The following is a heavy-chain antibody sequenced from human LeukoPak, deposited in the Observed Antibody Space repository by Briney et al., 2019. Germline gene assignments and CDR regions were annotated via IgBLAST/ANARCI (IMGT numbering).Heavy chain of an antibody. CDR3: ARHAYCGGDCYSYIQY. J-gene: IGHJ1*01. V-gene: IGHV4-59*08. CDR2: IYYSGTT. CDR1: GGSINTYY. Sequence: PSETLSLTRTVSGGSINTYYWSWIRQPPGKGLEWIGYIYYSGTTNYNPSLKSRVTISIDTSKNQFSLKLSSVTAADTAVYYCARHAYCGGDCYSYIQYWGQGTLATVSA. D-gene: IGHD2-21*02.